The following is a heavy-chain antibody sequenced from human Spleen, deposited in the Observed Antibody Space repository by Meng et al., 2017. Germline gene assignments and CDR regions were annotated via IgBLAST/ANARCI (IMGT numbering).Heavy chain of an antibody. Sequence: GESLKISCAASGFTFSSYAMHWVRQAPGKGLEWVSDIYSGGSTYYADSVKGRFTISRDNSKNTLYLQMNSLRVEDTAVYYCAKEKYGGGHFDYWGQGTLVTVSS. J-gene: IGHJ4*02. D-gene: IGHD2-21*01. V-gene: IGHV3-NL1*01. CDR1: GFTFSSYA. CDR3: AKEKYGGGHFDY. CDR2: IYSGGST.